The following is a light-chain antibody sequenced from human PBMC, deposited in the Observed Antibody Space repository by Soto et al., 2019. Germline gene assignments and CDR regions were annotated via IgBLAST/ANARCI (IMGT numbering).Light chain of an antibody. CDR2: EVN. CDR1: SSDVGGYNY. V-gene: IGLV2-8*01. Sequence: QSALTQPPSASGSPGQSVTISSTGTSSDVGGYNYVSWYQQHPGKTPKLMIYEVNKRPSGVPDRFSGSKSGNTASLTVSGLQADDEADYYCCSYTGSNTLYVFGTGTKLTVL. J-gene: IGLJ1*01. CDR3: CSYTGSNTLYV.